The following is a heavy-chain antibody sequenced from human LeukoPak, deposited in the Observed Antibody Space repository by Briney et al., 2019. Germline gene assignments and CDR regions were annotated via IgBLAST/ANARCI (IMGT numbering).Heavy chain of an antibody. CDR3: ARSGYYVANWFDP. CDR2: IIPILGIA. Sequence: ASVKVSCKASGGTFSSYAISWVRQAPGQGLEWMGRIIPILGIANYAQKFQGRVTITADKSTSTAYTELSSLRSDDTAVYYCARSGYYVANWFDPWGQGTLVTVSS. V-gene: IGHV1-69*04. J-gene: IGHJ5*02. D-gene: IGHD3-10*02. CDR1: GGTFSSYA.